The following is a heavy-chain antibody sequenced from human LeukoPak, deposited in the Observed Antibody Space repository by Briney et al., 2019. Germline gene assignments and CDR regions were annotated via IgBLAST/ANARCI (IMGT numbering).Heavy chain of an antibody. CDR3: ARSPSTVTSPDY. Sequence: GGSLRLSCTASGFTFGDYAMSWIRQAPGKGLEWVAVISYDGSNKNYADSVKGRFITSRDNSKNTLYLQMNSLRADDTAVYYCARSPSTVTSPDYWGQGTLVTVSS. V-gene: IGHV3-30-3*01. D-gene: IGHD4-17*01. J-gene: IGHJ4*02. CDR1: GFTFGDYA. CDR2: ISYDGSNK.